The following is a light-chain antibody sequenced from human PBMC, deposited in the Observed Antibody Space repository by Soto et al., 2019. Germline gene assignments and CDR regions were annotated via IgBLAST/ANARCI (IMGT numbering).Light chain of an antibody. V-gene: IGKV1-39*01. Sequence: DIQMTQSPSSLSASVGDRVTITCRASQSISSYLNWYQQKPGKAPKLLIYAASSLQSGVPSRFSGSGYGTDFTLTISSLQPEDFATYYCQQSYSTLVRTFGQGTKVEI. CDR2: AAS. CDR1: QSISSY. J-gene: IGKJ1*01. CDR3: QQSYSTLVRT.